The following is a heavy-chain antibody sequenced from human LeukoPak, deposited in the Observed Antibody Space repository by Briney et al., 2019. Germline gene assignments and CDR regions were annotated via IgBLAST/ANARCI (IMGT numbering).Heavy chain of an antibody. Sequence: GRSLRLSCAASGFTFSSYGMHWVRQAPGKGLEWVAVIWYDGSNEYYADSVKGRFTISRDNSKNTLYLQMNSPRAEDTAVYYCARSVSGHDAFDIWGQGTMVTVSS. CDR2: IWYDGSNE. CDR1: GFTFSSYG. V-gene: IGHV3-33*01. CDR3: ARSVSGHDAFDI. D-gene: IGHD3-10*01. J-gene: IGHJ3*02.